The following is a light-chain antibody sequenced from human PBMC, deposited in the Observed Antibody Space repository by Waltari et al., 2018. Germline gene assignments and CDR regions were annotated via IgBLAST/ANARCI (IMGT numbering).Light chain of an antibody. J-gene: IGKJ1*01. CDR2: GAS. CDR3: QQYNDWPPLT. V-gene: IGKV3-15*01. Sequence: DIVMTQSPATLSVSPGERATLSCRASQSVGNNLAWYQQKPGQAPRLLIYGASTRATGIPARFSGGGSGTEFTLTISSLQSEDVASYYCQQYNDWPPLTFGQGTKVEIK. CDR1: QSVGNN.